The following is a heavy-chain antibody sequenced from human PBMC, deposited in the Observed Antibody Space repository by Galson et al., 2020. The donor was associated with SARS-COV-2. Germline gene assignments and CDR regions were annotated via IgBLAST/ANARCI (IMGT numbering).Heavy chain of an antibody. CDR1: GYSFNSYW. CDR3: ARHKGYYYYYMDV. V-gene: IGHV5-51*01. Sequence: HGESLKIPCKGSGYSFNSYWIGWVRQMPGKGLEWMGIIYPGDSDTRYSPSFQGQVTISADKSISTAYLQWSSLKASDTAMYYCARHKGYYYYYMDVWGKGTTVTVSS. CDR2: IYPGDSDT. J-gene: IGHJ6*03.